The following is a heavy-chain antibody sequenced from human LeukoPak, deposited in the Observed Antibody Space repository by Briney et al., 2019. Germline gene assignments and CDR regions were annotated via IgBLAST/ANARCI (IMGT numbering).Heavy chain of an antibody. CDR3: AKGAAIDH. D-gene: IGHD5-24*01. CDR1: AFTFSNDA. V-gene: IGHV3-23*01. J-gene: IGHJ4*02. CDR2: VTGPADTT. Sequence: GGSLRLSCAASAFTFSNDAMNWVRQAPGKGLEWVAAVTGPADTTYYADSVKGRFTISRDSFKDTVYLQMNRLGAEDTALYYCAKGAAIDHWGQGTLVTVSS.